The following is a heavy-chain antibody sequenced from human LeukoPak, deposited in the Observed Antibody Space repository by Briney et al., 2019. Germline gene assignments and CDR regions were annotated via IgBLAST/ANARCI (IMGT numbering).Heavy chain of an antibody. CDR3: ARDKAAFDP. CDR2: IYYSGST. V-gene: IGHV4-59*01. CDR1: GGSISSYY. J-gene: IGHJ5*02. Sequence: SETLSLTCTVSGGSISSYYWSWIRQPPGKGLEWIGYIYYSGSTNYNPSLKSRVTISVDTSKNQFSLKLSSVTAADTAVYHCARDKAAFDPWGQGTLVTVSS.